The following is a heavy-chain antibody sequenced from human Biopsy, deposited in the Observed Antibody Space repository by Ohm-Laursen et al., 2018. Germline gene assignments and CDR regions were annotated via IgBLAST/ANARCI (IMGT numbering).Heavy chain of an antibody. D-gene: IGHD3-22*01. V-gene: IGHV4-59*02. J-gene: IGHJ3*01. CDR2: IYYSVMT. CDR1: GDSVTKYY. CDR3: ASVVLGPTNDAFDL. Sequence: SDTLSLTCTVSGDSVTKYYWSWIRQPPGKGLEWIGHIYYSVMTNYNPSLQGRVSISVDTSRNQVSLTLSSVTAADTAVYYCASVVLGPTNDAFDLWGQGTMVVVSS.